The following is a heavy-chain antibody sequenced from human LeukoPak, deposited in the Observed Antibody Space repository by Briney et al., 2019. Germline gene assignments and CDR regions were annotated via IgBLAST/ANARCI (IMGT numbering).Heavy chain of an antibody. Sequence: GGSLRLSCAASGFTFSSYGMHWVRHAPGKGLERVAVIWYDGSNKYYADSVKGRFTISRDNSKNTLYLQMNSLRAEDTAVYYCAKDRYDYGDLVDYWGQGTLVTVSS. CDR3: AKDRYDYGDLVDY. D-gene: IGHD4-17*01. CDR1: GFTFSSYG. V-gene: IGHV3-33*06. CDR2: IWYDGSNK. J-gene: IGHJ4*02.